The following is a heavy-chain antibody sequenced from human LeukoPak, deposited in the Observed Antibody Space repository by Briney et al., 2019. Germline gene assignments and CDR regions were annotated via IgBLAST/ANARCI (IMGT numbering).Heavy chain of an antibody. D-gene: IGHD5-18*01. CDR3: ARTTEGGYTYGYFYYYYMDV. CDR1: GGSVSSSSYY. CDR2: IYYSGST. Sequence: SETLSLTCTVSGGSVSSSSYYWGWIRQPPGTGLEWIGSIYYSGSTYYNPSLKSRVTISVDTSNNQFSLKLTSVTAADTAVYYCARTTEGGYTYGYFYYYYMDVWGKGITVTISS. J-gene: IGHJ6*03. V-gene: IGHV4-39*07.